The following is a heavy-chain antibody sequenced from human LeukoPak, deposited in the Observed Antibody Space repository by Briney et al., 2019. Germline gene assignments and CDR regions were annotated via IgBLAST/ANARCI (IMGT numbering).Heavy chain of an antibody. V-gene: IGHV3-11*01. D-gene: IGHD3-22*01. J-gene: IGHJ4*02. Sequence: GGSLRLSCAASRFAFSDYYMSWICQAPGKGLEWVSYISSRGDTIYYADSVRGRFTISRDNAERSLYLQMNGLRAEDTAVYYCVRDRNGYYSFDYWGQGTLVTVSS. CDR1: RFAFSDYY. CDR3: VRDRNGYYSFDY. CDR2: ISSRGDTI.